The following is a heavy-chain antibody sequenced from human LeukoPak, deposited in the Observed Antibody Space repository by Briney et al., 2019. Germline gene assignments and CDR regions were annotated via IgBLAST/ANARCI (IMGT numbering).Heavy chain of an antibody. Sequence: RASVKVSCKASGYTFTGYYMHWVRQAPGQGLEWMGWINPNSGGTNYAQKFQGRVTMTRDTSISTAYMELSRLRSDDTAVYYCARGSILEDDAFDIWGQGTMVTVSS. J-gene: IGHJ3*02. D-gene: IGHD3-3*02. CDR1: GYTFTGYY. CDR2: INPNSGGT. V-gene: IGHV1-2*02. CDR3: ARGSILEDDAFDI.